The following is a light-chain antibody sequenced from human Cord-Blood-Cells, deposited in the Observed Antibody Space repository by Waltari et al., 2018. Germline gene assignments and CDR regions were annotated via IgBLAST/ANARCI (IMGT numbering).Light chain of an antibody. J-gene: IGKJ3*01. CDR1: QRVLYSSNNKNY. CDR2: WAS. Sequence: DIVMTQSPDSLAVSLGERATINCKSSQRVLYSSNNKNYLAWYQQKPGQPPKLLIYWASTRESGVPDRFSGSGSGTDFTHTISSLQAEDVAVYYCQQYYSTPLTFGPGTKVDIK. CDR3: QQYYSTPLT. V-gene: IGKV4-1*01.